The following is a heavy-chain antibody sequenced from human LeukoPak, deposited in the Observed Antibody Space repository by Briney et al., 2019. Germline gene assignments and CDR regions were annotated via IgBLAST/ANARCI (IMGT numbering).Heavy chain of an antibody. V-gene: IGHV1-2*02. CDR2: INPNSGGT. Sequence: VASVKVSCKASGYTFTGYYMHWVRQAPGQGLEWMGWINPNSGGTNYAQKFQGRVTMTRDTSISTAYMELSRLRSDDTAVYYCARNYYYDSSGYSTLDYWGQGTLVTVSS. D-gene: IGHD3-22*01. CDR3: ARNYYYDSSGYSTLDY. J-gene: IGHJ4*02. CDR1: GYTFTGYY.